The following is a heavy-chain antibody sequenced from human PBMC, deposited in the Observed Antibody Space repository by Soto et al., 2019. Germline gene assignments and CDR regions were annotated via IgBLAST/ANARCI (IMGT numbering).Heavy chain of an antibody. CDR1: GFTFSSYA. D-gene: IGHD6-19*01. J-gene: IGHJ4*02. Sequence: EVQLLESGGGLVQPGGSLRLSCAASGFTFSSYAMTWVRQAPGKGLEWVALILGGSGKTYYADSVTGRFTISGDNSKNTLYLQMNSLRAEDSALYYCVKGGPIGVSGDDYWGQGTLVTVSS. CDR3: VKGGPIGVSGDDY. CDR2: ILGGSGKT. V-gene: IGHV3-23*01.